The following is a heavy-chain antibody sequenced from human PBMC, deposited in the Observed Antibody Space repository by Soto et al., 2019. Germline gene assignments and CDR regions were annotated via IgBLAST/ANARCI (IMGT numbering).Heavy chain of an antibody. Sequence: EVQLVESGGGLVKPGGSLRLSCAASGFTFSSYSMNWVRQAPGKGLEWVSSISSSSSYIYYADSVKGRFTISRDNAKNSLYLQMNSLRGEDPAVYYCAGDHAYYDFWSGYQVYYYYGMDVWGQGTTVTVSS. CDR2: ISSSSSYI. CDR1: GFTFSSYS. J-gene: IGHJ6*02. CDR3: AGDHAYYDFWSGYQVYYYYGMDV. D-gene: IGHD3-3*01. V-gene: IGHV3-21*01.